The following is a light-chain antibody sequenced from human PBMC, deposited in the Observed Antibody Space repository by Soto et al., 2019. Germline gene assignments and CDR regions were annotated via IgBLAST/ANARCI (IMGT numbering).Light chain of an antibody. CDR1: QSVRRN. CDR3: QHRGNRPLP. CDR2: DAY. V-gene: IGKV3-11*01. Sequence: QSLAALSVSPKERATLSCRPNQSVRRNLAWDQQKPGQAPIILMYDAYTRATGIPARFSGSGSGTDFPLTLCSLQPEDFAGYYCQHRGNRPLPSAGGTKV. J-gene: IGKJ4*01.